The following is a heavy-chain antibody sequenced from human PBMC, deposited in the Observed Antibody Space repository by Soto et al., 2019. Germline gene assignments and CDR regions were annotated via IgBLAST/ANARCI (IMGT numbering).Heavy chain of an antibody. CDR2: INPNSGGT. V-gene: IGHV1-2*04. CDR1: GYTFTGYY. D-gene: IGHD1-26*01. CDR3: ARAFNGPTTYSGSYYDY. Sequence: ASVKVSCKASGYTFTGYYMHWVRQAPGQGLEWMGWINPNSGGTNYAQKFQGWVTMTRDTSISTAYMELSRLRSDDTAVYYCARAFNGPTTYSGSYYDYWGQGTLVTVSS. J-gene: IGHJ4*02.